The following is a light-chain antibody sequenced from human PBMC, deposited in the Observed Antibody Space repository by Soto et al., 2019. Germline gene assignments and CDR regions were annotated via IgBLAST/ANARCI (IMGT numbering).Light chain of an antibody. Sequence: EIVLTQSPGTLSLSPGERATISCRASQRVSSSYLACYQQQPAQAPRLLIYGAASRATGIPDRFSGSGSGTDFTLTISRLEPEDFAVYYCQQYCSSPITFGQGTRLEIK. CDR1: QRVSSSY. CDR2: GAA. CDR3: QQYCSSPIT. V-gene: IGKV3-20*01. J-gene: IGKJ5*01.